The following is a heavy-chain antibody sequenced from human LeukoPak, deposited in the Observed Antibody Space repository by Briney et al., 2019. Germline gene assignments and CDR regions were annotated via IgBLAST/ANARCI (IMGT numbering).Heavy chain of an antibody. Sequence: SETLSLTCTVSGGSITSYYWNWIRQPPGKGLEWIGSIYHSGSTYYNPSLKSRVTISVDTSKNQFSLKLSSVTAADTAVYYCARGGVAVTVDYWGQGTLVTVSS. CDR2: IYHSGST. CDR3: ARGGVAVTVDY. D-gene: IGHD6-19*01. J-gene: IGHJ4*02. CDR1: GGSITSYY. V-gene: IGHV4-59*08.